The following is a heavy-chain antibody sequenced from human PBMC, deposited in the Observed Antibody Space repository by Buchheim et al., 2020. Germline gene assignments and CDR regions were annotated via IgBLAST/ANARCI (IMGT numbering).Heavy chain of an antibody. CDR3: ARKDY. CDR2: ISSCSRYI. V-gene: IGHV3-21*01. CDR1: GLTFTNYS. Sequence: EVHLVESGGGLVKPGGSLRLSCAASGLTFTNYSMKWVRQAPGKGLEWVSSISSCSRYIYYPNPVKGRFTISRNNAKNSLYLQMNSLRAVDTAVYYCARKDYWGQGTL. J-gene: IGHJ4*02.